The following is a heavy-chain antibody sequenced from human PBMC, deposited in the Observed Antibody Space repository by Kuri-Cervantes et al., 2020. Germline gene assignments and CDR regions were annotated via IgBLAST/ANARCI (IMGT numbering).Heavy chain of an antibody. J-gene: IGHJ6*02. D-gene: IGHD3-9*01. CDR1: GFTFSSYG. CDR3: ARGWNYDILTGYDIYYYYGMDV. CDR2: IWYDGSKK. Sequence: GGSLRLSCVLSGFTFSSYGMHWVRQAPGKGLGWVAVIWYDGSKKYHADSVEGRFTISRDNSKNTLCLQMNSLRAEDTAVYYCARGWNYDILTGYDIYYYYGMDVWGQGTTVTVSS. V-gene: IGHV3-33*01.